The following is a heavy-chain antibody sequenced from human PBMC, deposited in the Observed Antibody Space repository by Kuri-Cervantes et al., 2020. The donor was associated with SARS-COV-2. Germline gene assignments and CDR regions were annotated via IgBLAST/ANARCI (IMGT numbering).Heavy chain of an antibody. CDR3: AYAYCSSTSCSNNNWFDP. J-gene: IGHJ5*02. D-gene: IGHD2-2*01. Sequence: GESLKISCAASGFTFSDYGMHWVRQAPGKGLEWVAVIWYDGSYKYYADSVKGRFTISRDNSKNTLYLQMNSLRAEDTAVYYCAYAYCSSTSCSNNNWFDPWGQGTLVTVSS. CDR2: IWYDGSYK. V-gene: IGHV3-30*02. CDR1: GFTFSDYG.